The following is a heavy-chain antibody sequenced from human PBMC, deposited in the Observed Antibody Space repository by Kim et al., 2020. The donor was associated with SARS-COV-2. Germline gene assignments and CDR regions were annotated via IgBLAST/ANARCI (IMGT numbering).Heavy chain of an antibody. J-gene: IGHJ4*02. D-gene: IGHD3-16*01. CDR3: ARGGGSAANDY. V-gene: IGHV4-59*01. CDR2: IYYSGST. CDR1: GGSISSYY. Sequence: SETLSLTCTVSGGSISSYYWSWIRQPPGKGLEWIGYIYYSGSTNYNPSLKSRVTISVETSKNQFSLKLSSVTAADTAVYYCARGGGSAANDYWGQGTLVTVSS.